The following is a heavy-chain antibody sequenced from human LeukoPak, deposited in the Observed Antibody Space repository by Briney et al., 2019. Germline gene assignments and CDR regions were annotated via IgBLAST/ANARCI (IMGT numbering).Heavy chain of an antibody. Sequence: GGSLRLSCEASGLTFNKYWMTWVRQAPGKGLEWAAVISYHGSDKYYADSVQGRFTISRDNSNNMLYLQMSSLRYEDTAVYFCAKVYTLMRGTPENWFDPWGQGTLVTVSS. D-gene: IGHD3-9*01. CDR1: GLTFNKYW. V-gene: IGHV3-30*18. J-gene: IGHJ5*02. CDR2: ISYHGSDK. CDR3: AKVYTLMRGTPENWFDP.